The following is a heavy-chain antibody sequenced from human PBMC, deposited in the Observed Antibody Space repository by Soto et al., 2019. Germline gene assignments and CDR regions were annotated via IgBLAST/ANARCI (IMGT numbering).Heavy chain of an antibody. CDR1: GFTFTGYY. J-gene: IGHJ4*02. D-gene: IGHD6-13*01. V-gene: IGHV1-2*04. CDR3: AKDDAGHPDF. Sequence: ASVKVSCKASGFTFTGYYMHWVRQAPGQWLELIGWIIPISGVANYAQKFHYWVTISRDTSITTAYMELSGLKFDDTAVYFCAKDDAGHPDFWGQGTLVTVSS. CDR2: IIPISGVA.